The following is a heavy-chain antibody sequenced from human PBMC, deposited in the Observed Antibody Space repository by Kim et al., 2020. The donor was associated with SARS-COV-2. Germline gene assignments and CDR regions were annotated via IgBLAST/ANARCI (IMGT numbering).Heavy chain of an antibody. CDR2: YAT. J-gene: IGHJ4*02. CDR3: TRLGEMAHY. V-gene: IGHV3-73*01. D-gene: IGHD3-16*01. Sequence: YATAYAASVKGRFTISRDDSKNTAYLQMNSLKTEDTAVYYCTRLGEMAHYWGQGTLVTVSS.